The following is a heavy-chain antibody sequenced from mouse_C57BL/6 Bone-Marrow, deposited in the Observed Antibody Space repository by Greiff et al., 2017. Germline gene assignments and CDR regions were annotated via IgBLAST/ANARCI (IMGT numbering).Heavy chain of an antibody. CDR2: IDPADGDT. Sequence: VQLQEPGAELVRPGASVKLSCTASGYNITDDYMHWVKQRPEQGLEWIGWIDPADGDTEYAPKFQGKATLTADTSSNTAYLQLSSLTSEDAAVYYCATYGYDDRGQGTTLTVSS. CDR3: ATYGYDD. V-gene: IGHV14-4*01. D-gene: IGHD2-2*01. CDR1: GYNITDDY. J-gene: IGHJ2*01.